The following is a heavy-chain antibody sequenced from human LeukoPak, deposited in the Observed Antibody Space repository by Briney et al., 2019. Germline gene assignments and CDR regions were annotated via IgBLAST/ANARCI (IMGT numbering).Heavy chain of an antibody. CDR2: ISSSSGYI. CDR1: GFTFSSYS. CDR3: ARVPSDY. J-gene: IGHJ4*02. V-gene: IGHV3-21*01. Sequence: GGSLRLSCAASGFTFSSYSMNWVRQAPGKGLEWISSISSSSGYIYYADSVKGRFTISRDNARNSLYLQMNSLRAEDTAVYYCARVPSDYWGQGTLVTVSS.